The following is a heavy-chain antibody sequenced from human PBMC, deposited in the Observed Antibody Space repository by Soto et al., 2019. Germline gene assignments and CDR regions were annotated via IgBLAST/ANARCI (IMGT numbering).Heavy chain of an antibody. CDR3: AKAPSVTSYYYGMDV. CDR1: GFTFSSYA. V-gene: IGHV3-23*01. CDR2: ISGSDRST. D-gene: IGHD4-17*01. Sequence: GGSLRLSCAASGFTFSSYAMTWVRQAPGKGLEWVPAISGSDRSTYYADSVKGRFTISRDNSKNTLYLQMNSLRAEDTAVYYCAKAPSVTSYYYGMDVWGQGTTVTVSS. J-gene: IGHJ6*02.